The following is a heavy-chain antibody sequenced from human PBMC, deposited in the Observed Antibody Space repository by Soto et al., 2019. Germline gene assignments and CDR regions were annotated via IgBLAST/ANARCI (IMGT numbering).Heavy chain of an antibody. D-gene: IGHD6-19*01. CDR2: TYYRSKWYN. CDR1: GDSVSSNSAT. V-gene: IGHV6-1*01. Sequence: SQTLSLTCAISGDSVSSNSATWNWIRQSPSRGLEWLGRTYYRSKWYNDYAVSVKSQITINPDTSKNQFSLQLNSVTPEDTAVYYCARAGESTSGWSLDYWGQGTLVTVSS. CDR3: ARAGESTSGWSLDY. J-gene: IGHJ4*02.